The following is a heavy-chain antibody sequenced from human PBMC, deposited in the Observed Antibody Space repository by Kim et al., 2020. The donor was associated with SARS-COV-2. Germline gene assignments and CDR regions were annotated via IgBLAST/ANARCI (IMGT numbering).Heavy chain of an antibody. D-gene: IGHD3-9*01. CDR3: ATSNYDILTGYSNAFDY. Sequence: SVKVSCKASGGTFSSYAISWVRQAPGQGLEWMGRIIPILGIANYAQKFQGRVTITADKSTSTAYMELSSLRSEDTAVYYCATSNYDILTGYSNAFDYWGQGTLVTVSS. CDR1: GGTFSSYA. V-gene: IGHV1-69*04. CDR2: IIPILGIA. J-gene: IGHJ4*02.